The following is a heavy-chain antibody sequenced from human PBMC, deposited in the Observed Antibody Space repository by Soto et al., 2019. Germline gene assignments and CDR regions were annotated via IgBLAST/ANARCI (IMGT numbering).Heavy chain of an antibody. CDR3: ARYKSNYYYGMDV. V-gene: IGHV4-59*01. CDR2: IYYSGIT. D-gene: IGHD1-20*01. J-gene: IGHJ6*02. CDR1: GGSISSYY. Sequence: QVQVQESGPGLVKPSETLSLTCTVSGGSISSYYWSWIRQPPGKGLEWIGYIYYSGITNYNPSLKSRVTISVDTSKNQFSLKLSSVTAADTAVYYCARYKSNYYYGMDVWGQGTTVTVSS.